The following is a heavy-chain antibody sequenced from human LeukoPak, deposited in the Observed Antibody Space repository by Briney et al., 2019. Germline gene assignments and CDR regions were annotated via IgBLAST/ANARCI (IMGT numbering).Heavy chain of an antibody. D-gene: IGHD2-2*01. CDR2: ISAYNGNT. Sequence: GASVKVSCXASGYTFTSYGISWVRQAPGQGLEWMGWISAYNGNTNYAQKLQGRVTMTTDTSTSTAYMELRSLRSDDTAVYYCARVVVVPAANDYYYYYYMDVWGKGTTVTVSS. J-gene: IGHJ6*03. CDR3: ARVVVVPAANDYYYYYYMDV. V-gene: IGHV1-18*01. CDR1: GYTFTSYG.